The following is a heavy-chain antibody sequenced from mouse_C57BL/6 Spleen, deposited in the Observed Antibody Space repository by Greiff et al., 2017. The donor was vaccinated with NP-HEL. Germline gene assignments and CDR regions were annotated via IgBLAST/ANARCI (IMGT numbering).Heavy chain of an antibody. Sequence: VQLQQSGPELVKPGASVKISCKASGYAFSSSWMNWVKQRPGKGLEWIGRIYPGDGDTNYNGKFKGKATLTADKSSSTAYMQLSSLTSEDSAVYFCARSSYYYGSSSWYFDVWGTGTTVTVSS. CDR2: IYPGDGDT. J-gene: IGHJ1*03. CDR3: ARSSYYYGSSSWYFDV. CDR1: GYAFSSSW. D-gene: IGHD1-1*01. V-gene: IGHV1-82*01.